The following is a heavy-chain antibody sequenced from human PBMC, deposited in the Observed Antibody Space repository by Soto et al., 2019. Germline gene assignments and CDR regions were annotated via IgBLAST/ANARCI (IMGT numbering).Heavy chain of an antibody. CDR2: IWYGGSNK. D-gene: IGHD3-22*01. CDR3: AREFSSGYYSLPFDY. CDR1: GFTFSSYG. Sequence: PGGSLRLSCAASGFTFSSYGMHWVRQAPGKGLEWVAVIWYGGSNKYYADSVKGRFTISRDNSKNTLYLQMNSLRAEDTAVYYCAREFSSGYYSLPFDYWGQGTLVTVSS. J-gene: IGHJ4*02. V-gene: IGHV3-33*01.